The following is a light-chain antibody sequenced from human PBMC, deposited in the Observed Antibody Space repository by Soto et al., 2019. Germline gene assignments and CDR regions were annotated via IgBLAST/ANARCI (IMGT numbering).Light chain of an antibody. J-gene: IGLJ1*01. CDR1: SSDVGGYNY. Sequence: QSVLTQPASVSGAPGKSTTISCTGTSSDVGGYNYVSWYQQHPGKAPKLMIYDVSNRPSGVSNRFSGSKSGNTASLTISGLQAEDEADYYCSSRVFGTGTKVTVL. V-gene: IGLV2-14*01. CDR2: DVS. CDR3: SSRV.